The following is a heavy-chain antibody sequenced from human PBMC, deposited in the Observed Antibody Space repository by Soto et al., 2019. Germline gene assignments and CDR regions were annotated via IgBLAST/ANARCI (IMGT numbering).Heavy chain of an antibody. CDR3: AKDPSGYTDGYYYYYYMDV. CDR1: GFSFSSYA. J-gene: IGHJ6*03. V-gene: IGHV3-23*01. Sequence: EVQLLESGGGLVQPGGSLRLSCAASGFSFSSYAMSWVRQAPGKGLEWVSTISGTGRSTYYADSVKGRFTISRDNSKNTLYLQVDSLRAEDTAVYYSAKDPSGYTDGYYYYYYMDVWGKGTTVTVSS. CDR2: ISGTGRST. D-gene: IGHD6-25*01.